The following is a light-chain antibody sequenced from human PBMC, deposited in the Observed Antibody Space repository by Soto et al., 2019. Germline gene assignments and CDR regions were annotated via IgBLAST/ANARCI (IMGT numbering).Light chain of an antibody. CDR2: GAS. J-gene: IGKJ4*01. Sequence: EIVLTQSPGTLSLSPGERATLSCRASQSVSSNYLAWYQRKPGQAPRLLIYGASSRATGIPDRFSGSGSGTDFTLTISRLEPEDFAVYYCQQYGSSPLTFGGGTKVEI. V-gene: IGKV3-20*01. CDR1: QSVSSNY. CDR3: QQYGSSPLT.